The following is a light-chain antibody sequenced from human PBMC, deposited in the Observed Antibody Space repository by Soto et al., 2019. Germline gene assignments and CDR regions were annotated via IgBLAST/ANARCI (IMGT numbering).Light chain of an antibody. CDR1: QSISSW. J-gene: IGKJ3*01. Sequence: DIQMTQSPSTLSASVGDRVTITCRASQSISSWLAWYQQNPGKAPKLLIYDTSSLESGVPSRFSGSGSGTEFTLTISSLQPDDFATYHCQQHYSFPFTFGPGTKVDIK. CDR2: DTS. V-gene: IGKV1-5*01. CDR3: QQHYSFPFT.